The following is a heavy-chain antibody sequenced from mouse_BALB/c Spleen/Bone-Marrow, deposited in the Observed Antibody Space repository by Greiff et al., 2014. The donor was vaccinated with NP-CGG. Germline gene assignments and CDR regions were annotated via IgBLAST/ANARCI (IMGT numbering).Heavy chain of an antibody. CDR1: GYSFTGYT. D-gene: IGHD1-1*01. CDR3: ARLLLYYYAMDY. CDR2: INPYNGGT. Sequence: VQLQQPGPELVKPGASMKISCKASGYSFTGYTMNWMKQSHGKNLEWIGLINPYNGGTNYNQKFKDKATLTVDRSSSTAYMELLSLTSEDSAVYYCARLLLYYYAMDYWGQGTSVTVSS. J-gene: IGHJ4*01. V-gene: IGHV1-25*01.